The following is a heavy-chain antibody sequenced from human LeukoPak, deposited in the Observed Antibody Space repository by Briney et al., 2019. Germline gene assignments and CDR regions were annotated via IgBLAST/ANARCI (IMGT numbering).Heavy chain of an antibody. CDR1: GFTFSGSA. J-gene: IGHJ6*03. Sequence: PGGSLRLSCAASGFTFSGSAMHWVRQASGKGLEWVGRIRSKANSYATAYAASVKGRFTISRDDSKNTAYLQMNSLKTEDTAVYYCTGLTQYYYYYMDVWGQGTTVTVSS. V-gene: IGHV3-73*01. CDR2: IRSKANSYAT. CDR3: TGLTQYYYYYMDV.